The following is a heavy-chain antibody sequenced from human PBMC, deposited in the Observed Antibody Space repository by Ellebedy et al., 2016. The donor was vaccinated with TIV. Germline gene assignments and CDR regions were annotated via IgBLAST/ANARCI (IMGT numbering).Heavy chain of an antibody. Sequence: GESLKISCAASGFTVTGNYMSWVRQAPGKGLEWVSIIYTDGTTYYADSVRGRFTISRDYYKNSLYLQMNSLIAEDTAVYYCARAQWFDPWGRGTLVTVSS. J-gene: IGHJ5*02. CDR2: IYTDGTT. CDR3: ARAQWFDP. V-gene: IGHV3-53*01. CDR1: GFTVTGNY.